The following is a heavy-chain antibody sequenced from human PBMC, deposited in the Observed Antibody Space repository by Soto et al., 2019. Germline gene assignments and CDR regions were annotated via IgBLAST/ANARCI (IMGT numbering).Heavy chain of an antibody. J-gene: IGHJ6*02. CDR2: ISYDGRNK. D-gene: IGHD6-19*01. Sequence: QVQLVESGGGVVQPGRSLRLSCAASGFTFSSYGMHWVRQAPGKGLEWVAVISYDGRNKDDADAVKGRFTISRDNSKNTLDLQVSSLRAEDTAVYYCVKDGSSGWPYFYDMDVWGQGTTVTVSS. CDR1: GFTFSSYG. V-gene: IGHV3-30*18. CDR3: VKDGSSGWPYFYDMDV.